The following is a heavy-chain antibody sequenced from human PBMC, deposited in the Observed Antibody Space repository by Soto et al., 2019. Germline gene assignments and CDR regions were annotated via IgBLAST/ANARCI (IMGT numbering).Heavy chain of an antibody. Sequence: LRLSCVVSGFTFSSYAMSWVRQAPGKGLEWVSSISGTGDNTYYADSVKGRFTISRENSKNTVYVQMNSLRADDTAVYYCTRLAQISDYWGQGTLVTVSS. V-gene: IGHV3-23*01. J-gene: IGHJ4*02. CDR3: TRLAQISDY. D-gene: IGHD6-19*01. CDR1: GFTFSSYA. CDR2: ISGTGDNT.